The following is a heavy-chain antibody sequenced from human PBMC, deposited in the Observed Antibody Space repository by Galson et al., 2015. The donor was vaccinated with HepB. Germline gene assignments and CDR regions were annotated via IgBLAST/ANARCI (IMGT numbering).Heavy chain of an antibody. Sequence: SVKVSCKASGGTFSSYTISWVRQAPGQGLEWMGRIIPILGIANYAQKFQGRVTITADKSTSTAYMELSSLRSEDTAVYYCARPQNPSSTAGFDYWGQGTLVTVSS. CDR3: ARPQNPSSTAGFDY. D-gene: IGHD2-2*01. J-gene: IGHJ4*02. CDR1: GGTFSSYT. CDR2: IIPILGIA. V-gene: IGHV1-69*02.